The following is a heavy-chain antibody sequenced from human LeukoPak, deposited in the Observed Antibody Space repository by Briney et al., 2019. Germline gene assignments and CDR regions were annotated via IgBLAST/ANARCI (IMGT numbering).Heavy chain of an antibody. CDR1: GGTFSSYA. V-gene: IGHV1-69*06. J-gene: IGHJ4*02. Sequence: ASVKVSCKASGGTFSSYAISWVRQAPGQGLEWMGGIIPIFGTANYAQKFQGRVTMTEDTSTDTAYMELSSLRSEDTALYYCATPLRGYDPPYFDYWGQGTLVTVSS. CDR2: IIPIFGTA. CDR3: ATPLRGYDPPYFDY. D-gene: IGHD5-12*01.